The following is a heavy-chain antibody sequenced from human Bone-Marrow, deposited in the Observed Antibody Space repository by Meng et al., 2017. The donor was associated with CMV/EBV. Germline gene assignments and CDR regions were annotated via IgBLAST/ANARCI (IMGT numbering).Heavy chain of an antibody. J-gene: IGHJ5*02. CDR2: ISAYNGNT. Sequence: ASVKVSCKASGYTFTSYGISWVRQAPGQGLEWMGWISAYNGNTNYAQKLQGRVTMTTDTSTSTAYMELRSLRSDDTAVYYCARYLLPAAIPVEGNWFSPWDKGTLVPVSS. D-gene: IGHD2-2*02. V-gene: IGHV1-18*01. CDR1: GYTFTSYG. CDR3: ARYLLPAAIPVEGNWFSP.